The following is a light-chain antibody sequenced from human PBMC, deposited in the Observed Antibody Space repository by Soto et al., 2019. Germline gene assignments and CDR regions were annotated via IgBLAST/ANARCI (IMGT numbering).Light chain of an antibody. Sequence: QSVLTQPPSVSGAPGQRVTISCTGSSSNIGAPNDIHWYQQLPGTAPKLLIFENTNRPSGVPDRFSGSKSGTAASLAITGLQADDDAAYYCQSYDSALGGWIFGGGTQLTVL. V-gene: IGLV1-40*01. CDR1: SSNIGAPND. J-gene: IGLJ2*01. CDR2: ENT. CDR3: QSYDSALGGWI.